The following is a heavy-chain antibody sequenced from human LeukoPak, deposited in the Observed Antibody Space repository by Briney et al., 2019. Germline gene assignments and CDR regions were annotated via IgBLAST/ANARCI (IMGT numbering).Heavy chain of an antibody. CDR2: IRGDGSMT. CDR3: ARENLAAAADY. D-gene: IGHD6-25*01. CDR1: GFTFSSYA. J-gene: IGHJ4*02. Sequence: GGSLRLSCAASGFTFSSYAMSWVRQAPGKGLVWVSRIRGDGSMTNYADSVKGRFSISRDNAKNTLYLQMNSLRLEDTAVYYCARENLAAAADYWGQGTVVTVSS. V-gene: IGHV3-74*01.